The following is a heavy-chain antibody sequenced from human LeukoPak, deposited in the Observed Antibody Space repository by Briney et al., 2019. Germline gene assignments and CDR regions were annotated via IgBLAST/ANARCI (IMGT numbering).Heavy chain of an antibody. J-gene: IGHJ4*02. V-gene: IGHV3-21*01. Sequence: PGGSLRLSCAASGFTFSSYSMNWVRQAPGKGLEWVSSSSSSSSYIYYADSVKGRFTISRDNAKNSLYLQMNSLRAEDTAVYYCARPVYSSGWFYLPIGDWGQGTLVTVSS. CDR2: SSSSSSYI. D-gene: IGHD6-19*01. CDR1: GFTFSSYS. CDR3: ARPVYSSGWFYLPIGD.